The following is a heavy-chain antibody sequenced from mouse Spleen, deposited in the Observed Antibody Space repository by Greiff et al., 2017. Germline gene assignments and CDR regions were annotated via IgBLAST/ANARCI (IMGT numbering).Heavy chain of an antibody. V-gene: IGHV5-4*02. Sequence: EVMLVESGGGLVKPGGSLKLSCAASGFTFSDYYMYWVRQTPEKRLEWVATISDGGSYTYYPDSVKGRFTISRDNARNTLYLQMSSLRSEDTAMYYCAQTGSFAYWGQGTLVTVSA. D-gene: IGHD4-1*01. CDR3: AQTGSFAY. J-gene: IGHJ3*01. CDR2: ISDGGSYT. CDR1: GFTFSDYY.